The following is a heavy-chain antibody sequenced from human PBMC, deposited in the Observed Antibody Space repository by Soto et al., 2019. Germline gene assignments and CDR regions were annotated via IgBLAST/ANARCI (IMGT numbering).Heavy chain of an antibody. J-gene: IGHJ5*02. CDR2: INHSGST. CDR3: ARAKAPLYSSSWYWFDP. D-gene: IGHD6-13*01. Sequence: AETLSLTCAVYGGSFSGYYWSWIRQPPGKGLEWIGEINHSGSTNYNPSLKSRVTISVDTSKNQFSLKLSSVTAADTAVYYCARAKAPLYSSSWYWFDPWGQGTLVTVSS. CDR1: GGSFSGYY. V-gene: IGHV4-34*01.